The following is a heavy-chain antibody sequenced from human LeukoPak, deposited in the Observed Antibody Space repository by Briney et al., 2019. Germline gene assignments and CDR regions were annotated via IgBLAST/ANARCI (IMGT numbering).Heavy chain of an antibody. CDR2: IYYSGST. V-gene: IGHV4-30-4*01. J-gene: IGHJ4*02. CDR3: ARRAYYDSSGYYFDY. Sequence: SETLSLTCTVSGGSISSGDYYWSWIRQPPGKGLEGIGYIYYSGSTYYNPSLKSRVTISVDTSKNQFSLKLSSVTAADTAVYYCARRAYYDSSGYYFDYWGQGTLVTVSS. D-gene: IGHD3-22*01. CDR1: GGSISSGDYY.